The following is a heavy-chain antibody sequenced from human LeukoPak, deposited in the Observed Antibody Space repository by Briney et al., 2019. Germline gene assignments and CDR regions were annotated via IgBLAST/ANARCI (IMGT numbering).Heavy chain of an antibody. CDR1: GFTFSRYG. Sequence: GGSLRLSCAASGFTFSRYGMHWVRQAPGKGLEWVAVISYDGSNKYYTDSVKGRFTISRDNSKNTLYLQMNSLRAEDTAVYYCALIAVDWQQPFDYWGQGTLVTVSS. D-gene: IGHD6-13*01. CDR3: ALIAVDWQQPFDY. V-gene: IGHV3-30*03. J-gene: IGHJ4*02. CDR2: ISYDGSNK.